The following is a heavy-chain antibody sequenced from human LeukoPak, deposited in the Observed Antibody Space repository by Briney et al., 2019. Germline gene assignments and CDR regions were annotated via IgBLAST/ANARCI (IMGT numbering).Heavy chain of an antibody. V-gene: IGHV4-39*07. CDR3: AGGPLFITVSGGLITNYYMDV. Sequence: SETLSLTCTVSGGSISSSSYYWGWIRQPPGKGLEWIGSIYYSGSTYYNPSLKSRVTISVDTSKNLFSLKLTSVIVADTAVYYCAGGPLFITVSGGLITNYYMDVWGKGTPVTVSS. J-gene: IGHJ6*03. CDR1: GGSISSSSYY. CDR2: IYYSGST. D-gene: IGHD3-22*01.